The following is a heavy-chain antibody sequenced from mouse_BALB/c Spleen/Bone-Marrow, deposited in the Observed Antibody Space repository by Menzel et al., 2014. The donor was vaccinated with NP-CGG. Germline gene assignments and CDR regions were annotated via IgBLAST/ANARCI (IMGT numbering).Heavy chain of an antibody. D-gene: IGHD1-1*01. J-gene: IGHJ3*01. CDR3: ANYYYGSSLFAY. CDR1: GFNIKDTY. CDR2: IDPANGNT. V-gene: IGHV14-3*02. Sequence: LVEAGAELVKPGASVKLSCTASGFNIKDTYMHWVKQRPEQGLEWIGRIDPANGNTKYDPKFQGKATITADTSSNTAYLQLRSLTSEDTAVYYCANYYYGSSLFAYWGQGTLVTVPA.